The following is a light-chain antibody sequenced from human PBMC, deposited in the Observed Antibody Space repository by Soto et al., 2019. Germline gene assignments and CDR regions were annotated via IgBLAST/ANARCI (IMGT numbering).Light chain of an antibody. J-gene: IGKJ1*01. CDR2: GAS. Sequence: EIVLTQSPGTLSLSPGERATLSCRASQSVSSSFLAWYQQKPGQAPRLLIYGASSRATGIPDRLSGSGSGIDFTITISRLVPEDFAVYYCQQDGSSPPWTFGRGTVADIK. CDR1: QSVSSSF. CDR3: QQDGSSPPWT. V-gene: IGKV3-20*01.